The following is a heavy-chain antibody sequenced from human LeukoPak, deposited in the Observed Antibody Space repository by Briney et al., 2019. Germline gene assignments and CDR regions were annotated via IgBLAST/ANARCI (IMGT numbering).Heavy chain of an antibody. J-gene: IGHJ4*02. CDR3: ARGYYYGSGSSSDY. CDR1: GGSFSGYY. Sequence: SETLSLTCAVYGGSFSGYYWSWIRQPPGKGLEWIGEINHSGSTNYNPSLKSRVTISVDTSKNQFSLKLSSVTAADTAVYYCARGYYYGSGSSSDYWGQGTLVTVSS. D-gene: IGHD3-10*01. CDR2: INHSGST. V-gene: IGHV4-34*01.